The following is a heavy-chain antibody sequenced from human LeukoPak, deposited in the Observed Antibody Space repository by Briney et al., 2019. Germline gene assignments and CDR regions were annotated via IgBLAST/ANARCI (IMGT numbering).Heavy chain of an antibody. CDR3: ARDRVTGSFDFFDY. CDR1: GFIFGDFE. J-gene: IGHJ4*02. CDR2: IGTSNSAI. D-gene: IGHD3-16*02. Sequence: GGSLRLSRAASGFIFGDFEMNWVRQAPGKGLEWVSYIGTSNSAIYYADSVKGRFTISRDNAKNSLFLQMNSLRAEDTAFYYCARDRVTGSFDFFDYWGQGTLVTVSS. V-gene: IGHV3-48*03.